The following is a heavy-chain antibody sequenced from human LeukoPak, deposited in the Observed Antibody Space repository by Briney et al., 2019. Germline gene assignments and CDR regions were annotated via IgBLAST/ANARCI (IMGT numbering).Heavy chain of an antibody. V-gene: IGHV4-59*01. D-gene: IGHD6-19*01. CDR1: GGSISSYY. J-gene: IGHJ4*02. CDR2: IYYSGST. CDR3: VRQQYSSGWSDY. Sequence: SGTLSLTCTVSGGSISSYYWSWIRQPPGKGLEWLGYIYYSGSTKYNPSLKSRVTISVDTSKNQFSLKLSSVAAADTAVYYCVRQQYSSGWSDYWGQGTLVTVSS.